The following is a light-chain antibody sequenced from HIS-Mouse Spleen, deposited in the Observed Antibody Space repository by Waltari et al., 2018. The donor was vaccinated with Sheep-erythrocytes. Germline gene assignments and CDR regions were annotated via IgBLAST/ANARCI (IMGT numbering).Light chain of an antibody. CDR1: QSISSY. CDR2: AAY. Sequence: DIQMTQSPSSLSASVGDRVTITCRASQSISSYLNWYQQKPGKAPKLLIYAAYSLQSGVPSRFSGSGSGTDFTLTISSLQPEDFATDYCQQSYSTPYTFGQGTKLEIK. V-gene: IGKV1-39*01. CDR3: QQSYSTPYT. J-gene: IGKJ2*01.